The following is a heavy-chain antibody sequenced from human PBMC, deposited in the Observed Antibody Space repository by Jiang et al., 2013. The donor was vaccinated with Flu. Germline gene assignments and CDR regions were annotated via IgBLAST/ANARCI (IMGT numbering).Heavy chain of an antibody. CDR2: VYPGDSDT. V-gene: IGHV5-51*03. CDR3: ASPFLDYGGNSGGAFDI. CDR1: GYSFTSYW. Sequence: VQLVESGAEVKKPGESLKISCKGSGYSFTSYWIGWVRQMPGKGLEWMGIVYPGDSDTRYSPSFQGQVTISADKSISTAYLQWSSLKASDTAMYYCASPFLDYGGNSGGAFDIWGQGTVVTVSS. D-gene: IGHD4-23*01. J-gene: IGHJ3*02.